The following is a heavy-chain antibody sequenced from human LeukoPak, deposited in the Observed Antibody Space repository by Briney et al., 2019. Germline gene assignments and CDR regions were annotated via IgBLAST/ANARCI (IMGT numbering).Heavy chain of an antibody. V-gene: IGHV3-48*03. D-gene: IGHD3-10*01. J-gene: IGHJ4*02. CDR3: ARESFGANFDY. CDR1: GFTFSSYE. CDR2: ISSSGSTI. Sequence: PGGSLRLSCAASGFTFSSYEMNWVRQAPGQGLEWVSYISSSGSTIYYADSVKGRFTISRDNAKNSLYLQMNSLRAEDTAVYYCARESFGANFDYWGQGTLVTVSS.